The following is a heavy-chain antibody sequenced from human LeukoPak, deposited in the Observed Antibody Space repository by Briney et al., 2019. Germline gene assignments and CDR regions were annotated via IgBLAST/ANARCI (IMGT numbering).Heavy chain of an antibody. J-gene: IGHJ4*02. Sequence: GESLKISGKGSGYSFTNYWIGWVRQMPGKGLEWMGIVYPGDSDIRYSPSFQGQVTISADKNISTAYLQCSSLKASDTAMYYCARGGVTPGGDLDHWGPGTLVTVSS. D-gene: IGHD2-21*02. CDR1: GYSFTNYW. CDR3: ARGGVTPGGDLDH. CDR2: VYPGDSDI. V-gene: IGHV5-51*01.